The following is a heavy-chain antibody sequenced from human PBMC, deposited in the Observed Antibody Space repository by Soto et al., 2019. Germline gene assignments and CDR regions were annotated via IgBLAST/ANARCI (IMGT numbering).Heavy chain of an antibody. J-gene: IGHJ6*02. CDR1: GFTLSSCF. CDR2: IIDSGGST. CDR3: AKERSYYYYYGVDV. Sequence: GGPLRLSCASSGFTLSSCFMGWARQAPGKGLEWISYIIDSGGSTYNADPVTGVFTTAKDNSKSTLYLQRNGLRAEDTVLYYCAKERSYYYYYGVDVWGQGTPVTVSS. V-gene: IGHV3-23*01.